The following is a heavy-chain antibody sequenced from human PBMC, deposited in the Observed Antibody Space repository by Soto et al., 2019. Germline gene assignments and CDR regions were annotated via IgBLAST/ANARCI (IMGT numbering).Heavy chain of an antibody. CDR3: AKAMVVVTAISGGGGFDK. CDR1: GFTFSSYG. J-gene: IGHJ3*02. CDR2: ISYDGSNK. Sequence: QVQLVESGGGVVQPGRSLRLSCAASGFTFSSYGMHWVRQAPGKGLEWVAVISYDGSNKYCADSVKGRFTISRDNSKNTLYRQMNSLRAEDTAVYYCAKAMVVVTAISGGGGFDKWGQGTLVTVSS. D-gene: IGHD2-21*02. V-gene: IGHV3-30*18.